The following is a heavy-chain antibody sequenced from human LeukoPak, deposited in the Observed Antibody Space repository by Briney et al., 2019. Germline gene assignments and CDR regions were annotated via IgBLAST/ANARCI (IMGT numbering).Heavy chain of an antibody. J-gene: IGHJ5*02. CDR1: GGSISSGGYY. Sequence: SQTLSLTCTVSGGSISSGGYYWSWIRQHPGKGLEWIGCIYYSGSTYYNPSPKSRVTISVDTSKNQFSLKLSSVTAADTAVYYCARRMKIGAIWPWGQGTLVTVSS. CDR2: IYYSGST. V-gene: IGHV4-31*03. D-gene: IGHD2-21*01. CDR3: ARRMKIGAIWP.